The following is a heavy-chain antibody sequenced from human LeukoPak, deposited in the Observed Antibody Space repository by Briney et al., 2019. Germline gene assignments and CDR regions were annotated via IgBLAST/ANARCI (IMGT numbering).Heavy chain of an antibody. CDR1: GFTFSSYE. CDR2: ISSSGSTI. Sequence: GGSLRLSCAASGFTFSSYEMNWVRQAPGKGLEWVSYISSSGSTIYYADSVKGRFTISRDNAKNSLYLQMNSLRAEDTAVYYCARDPPYYYDSSGYFDYWGQGTLVAVSS. J-gene: IGHJ4*02. CDR3: ARDPPYYYDSSGYFDY. V-gene: IGHV3-48*03. D-gene: IGHD3-22*01.